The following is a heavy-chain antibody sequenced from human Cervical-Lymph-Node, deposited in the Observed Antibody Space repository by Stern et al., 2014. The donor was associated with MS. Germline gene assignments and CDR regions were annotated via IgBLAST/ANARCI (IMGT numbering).Heavy chain of an antibody. V-gene: IGHV1-69*01. CDR1: GVTFSNSS. J-gene: IGHJ6*02. CDR2: IIPLFGTT. CDR3: ARGGLYYYYSGMDV. Sequence: QMQLVQSGAEVKKPGSSVKVSCKASGVTFSNSSITWVRQAPGQGLEWIGGIIPLFGTTHYAQMFQGRVTITADESTITSYMELSSLRSEDTAVYYCARGGLYYYYSGMDVCGQGTTVTVSS.